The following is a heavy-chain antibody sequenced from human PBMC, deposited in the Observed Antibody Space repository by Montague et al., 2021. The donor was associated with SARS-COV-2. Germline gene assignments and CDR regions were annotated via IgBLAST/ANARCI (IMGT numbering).Heavy chain of an antibody. D-gene: IGHD2-15*01. V-gene: IGHV4-34*01. J-gene: IGHJ5*02. Sequence: SETLSLTCALNGGSFSSYYWTWIRQSPGKGLEWIGGINHAGRATYNPSLSSRLTMSIDTSRKQYSLNLRSVTAADTAVYCCAMGFHCNGVNCCDGVIGSWGQGTLVTVSS. CDR2: INHAGRA. CDR3: AMGFHCNGVNCCDGVIGS. CDR1: GGSFSSYY.